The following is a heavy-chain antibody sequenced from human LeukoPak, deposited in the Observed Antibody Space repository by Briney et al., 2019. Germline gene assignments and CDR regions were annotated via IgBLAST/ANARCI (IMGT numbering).Heavy chain of an antibody. J-gene: IGHJ5*02. CDR3: ARGLASSNWPHWFDP. Sequence: GGSLRLSCAASGLTFGSYWMSWVRQAPGKGLEWVSYISAIDSTTYYADSVKGRFTISRDNAKNSLYLQMNSLRVEDTAVYHCARGLASSNWPHWFDPWGQGTLVSVSS. D-gene: IGHD6-13*01. V-gene: IGHV3-48*04. CDR1: GLTFGSYW. CDR2: ISAIDSTT.